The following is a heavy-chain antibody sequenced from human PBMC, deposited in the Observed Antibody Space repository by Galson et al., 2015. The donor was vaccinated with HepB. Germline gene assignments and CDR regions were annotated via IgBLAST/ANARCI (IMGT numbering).Heavy chain of an antibody. Sequence: SLRLSCAASGFTFSTYWMHWVRQAPGKGLEWVSRINSDGRSTIYADSVKGRFTISRDNAKNTLYLQMNSLRAEDTAVYYCARRVSGWTTDSWGQGTLVTVSS. CDR2: INSDGRST. CDR3: ARRVSGWTTDS. V-gene: IGHV3-74*01. CDR1: GFTFSTYW. J-gene: IGHJ5*01. D-gene: IGHD6-19*01.